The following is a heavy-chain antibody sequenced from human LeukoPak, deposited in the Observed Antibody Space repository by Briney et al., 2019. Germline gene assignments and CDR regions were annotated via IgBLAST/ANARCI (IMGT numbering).Heavy chain of an antibody. CDR2: VSNSGGST. CDR1: GFTFNNYV. D-gene: IGHD2-8*01. J-gene: IGHJ4*02. V-gene: IGHV3-23*01. CDR3: AKGYCVNDKCSNYDY. Sequence: PGGSLRLSCAASGFTFNNYVMSWIRQAPGKGLEWVSVVSNSGGSTYYADSVKGRFTISRDNSKNTTYLQMNRLRAEDTAVYYCAKGYCVNDKCSNYDYWGQGTLVTVSS.